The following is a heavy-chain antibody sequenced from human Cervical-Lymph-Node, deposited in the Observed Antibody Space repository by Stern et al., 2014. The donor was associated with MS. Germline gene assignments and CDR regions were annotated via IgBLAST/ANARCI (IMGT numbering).Heavy chain of an antibody. V-gene: IGHV1-69*01. Sequence: MQLVESGAEVRKPGSSVKVSCKASGGTFSSHSFSWVRQAPGQGLEWMGQIIPIFNTANYPQKFQGRVTMTADGSTSTVYMELSSLRSEDTAVYYCAREGTETAVAAFDLWGQGTLVTVSS. CDR2: IIPIFNTA. CDR3: AREGTETAVAAFDL. D-gene: IGHD6-19*01. CDR1: GGTFSSHS. J-gene: IGHJ4*02.